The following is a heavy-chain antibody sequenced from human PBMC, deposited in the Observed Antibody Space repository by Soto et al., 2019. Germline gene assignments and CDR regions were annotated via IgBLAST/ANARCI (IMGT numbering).Heavy chain of an antibody. J-gene: IGHJ3*02. CDR2: IYYSGST. CDR1: GYSISSGSY. V-gene: IGHV4-38-2*02. D-gene: IGHD3-3*01. CDR3: ARAIDVLRFLEWPRGDAFDI. Sequence: SETLSLTCTVSGYSISSGSYWAWIRQPPGKGPEWIASIYYSGSTNYNPSLKSRVTISVDTSKNQFSLKLSSVTAADTAVYYCARAIDVLRFLEWPRGDAFDIWGQGTMVTVSS.